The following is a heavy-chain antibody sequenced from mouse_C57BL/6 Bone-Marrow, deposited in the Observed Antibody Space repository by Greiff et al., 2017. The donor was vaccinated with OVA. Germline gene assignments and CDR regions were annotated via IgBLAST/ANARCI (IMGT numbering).Heavy chain of an antibody. Sequence: VQLQQSGAELARPGASVKLSCKASGYTFTSYGISWVKQRPGQGLEWIGEIYPRSGNTYYNEKFKGKATLTADKSSSTAYMELRSLTSEDSAVYFGARERGSLAYWGQGTLVTVSA. V-gene: IGHV1-81*01. CDR2: IYPRSGNT. CDR1: GYTFTSYG. CDR3: ARERGSLAY. J-gene: IGHJ3*01.